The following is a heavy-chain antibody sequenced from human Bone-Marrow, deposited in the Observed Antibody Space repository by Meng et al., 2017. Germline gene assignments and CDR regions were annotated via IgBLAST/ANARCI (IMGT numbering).Heavy chain of an antibody. CDR2: LHYSGST. CDR1: GGSVSSGGYY. D-gene: IGHD1-26*01. Sequence: ESLKISCTVSGGSVSSGGYYWSWIRQPPGKGLEWIGNLHYSGSTNYNPSLKSRVTMSVDTSKNQFSLKVSSVTSADTAVYYCARLFSGKNRPFDYWGQGTLVTVSS. V-gene: IGHV4-61*08. CDR3: ARLFSGKNRPFDY. J-gene: IGHJ4*02.